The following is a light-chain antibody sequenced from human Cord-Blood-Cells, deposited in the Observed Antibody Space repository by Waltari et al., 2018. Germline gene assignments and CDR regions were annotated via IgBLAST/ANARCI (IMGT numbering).Light chain of an antibody. J-gene: IGKJ4*01. CDR3: QQYYSTPLT. CDR1: QSVLYSSNNKNY. Sequence: VMTQSPDSLAVSLGWRATNHCQSSQSVLYSSNNKNYLAWYQQTPGQPPKRLIYWASTRESGVPDRFSGSGSGTDFTLTISSLQAEDVAVYYCQQYYSTPLTFGGGTKVEIK. V-gene: IGKV4-1*01. CDR2: WAS.